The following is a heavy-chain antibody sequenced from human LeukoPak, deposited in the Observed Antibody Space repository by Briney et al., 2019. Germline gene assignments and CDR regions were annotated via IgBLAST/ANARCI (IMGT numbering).Heavy chain of an antibody. CDR2: IYYSGST. Sequence: TSQTLSLTCTVSGGSISSGDYYWSWIRQPPGKGLEWIGYIYYSGSTYYNPSLKSRVTISVDTSKNQFSLKLSSVTAADTAVYYCARGSARVRVLPYYYYGMDVWGQGTTVTVSS. J-gene: IGHJ6*02. D-gene: IGHD2-8*01. CDR1: GGSISSGDYY. V-gene: IGHV4-30-4*01. CDR3: ARGSARVRVLPYYYYGMDV.